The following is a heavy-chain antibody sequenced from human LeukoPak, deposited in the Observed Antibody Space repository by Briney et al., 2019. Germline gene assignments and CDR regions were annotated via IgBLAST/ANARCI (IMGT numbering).Heavy chain of an antibody. Sequence: GGSLRLSRAASGFTFSSYAMTWVRQAPGKGLEWVSGITRGGGTYYADSVKGRFTISRDNSKNTLYLQMSSLRAEDTAVYYCVRGITTPDCWGQGTLVTVSS. V-gene: IGHV3-23*01. D-gene: IGHD3-3*01. J-gene: IGHJ4*02. CDR3: VRGITTPDC. CDR2: ITRGGGT. CDR1: GFTFSSYA.